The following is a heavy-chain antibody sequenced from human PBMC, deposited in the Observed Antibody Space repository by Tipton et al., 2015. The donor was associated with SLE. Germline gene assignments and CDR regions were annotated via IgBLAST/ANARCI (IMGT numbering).Heavy chain of an antibody. J-gene: IGHJ3*02. V-gene: IGHV3-49*04. Sequence: RSLRLSCTASGFTFGDYAMSWVRQAPGKGLEWVGFIRSKAYGGTTEYAASVKGRFTISRDDSKSIAYLQMNSLKTEDTAVYYCTRLSLGTDAFDIWGQGTMVTVSS. CDR3: TRLSLGTDAFDI. D-gene: IGHD7-27*01. CDR2: IRSKAYGGTT. CDR1: GFTFGDYA.